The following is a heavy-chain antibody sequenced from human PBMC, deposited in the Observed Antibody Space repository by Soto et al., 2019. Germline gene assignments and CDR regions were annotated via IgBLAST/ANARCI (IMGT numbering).Heavy chain of an antibody. J-gene: IGHJ6*03. D-gene: IGHD3-10*01. CDR1: GFTFSSYA. CDR3: AKSGPNYYYFYMDV. CDR2: ISGSGGST. V-gene: IGHV3-23*01. Sequence: GGSLRLSCAASGFTFSSYAMSWVRQAPGKGLEWVSSISGSGGSTYYADSVKGRFTISRDNSKNTLYLQMNSLRAEDTAVYYCAKSGPNYYYFYMDVWGKGTSVTVSS.